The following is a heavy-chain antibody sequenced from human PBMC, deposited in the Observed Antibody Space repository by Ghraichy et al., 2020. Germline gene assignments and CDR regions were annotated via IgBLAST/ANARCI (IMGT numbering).Heavy chain of an antibody. J-gene: IGHJ4*02. CDR3: ARSPAAAPHFDY. CDR2: LYYSGIT. V-gene: IGHV4-39*01. Sequence: ESLNISCSVSGGSISNTGYFWGWIRQPPGKGLEWIGSLYYSGITYYNSSLKGRVTMSVDTSKNQFSLKLSSVTATDTSVFYCARSPAAAPHFDYWGQGTLVTVSS. D-gene: IGHD6-13*01. CDR1: GGSISNTGYF.